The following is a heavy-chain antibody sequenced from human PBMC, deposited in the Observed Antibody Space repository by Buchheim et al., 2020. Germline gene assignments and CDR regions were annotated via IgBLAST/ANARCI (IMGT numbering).Heavy chain of an antibody. D-gene: IGHD4-17*01. J-gene: IGHJ6*02. CDR1: GGSVSNDDYY. V-gene: IGHV4-30-4*08. CDR2: IYYSGRT. Sequence: QVQLQESGPGLVKPSQTLSLTCTVSGGSVSNDDYYWSWIRQHPGRGLEWIGYIYYSGRTHYNPSLKSRVTISVDTSKNQFSLKLSSVTAADTAVYYCARLYNDYGDYYGMDVWGQGTT. CDR3: ARLYNDYGDYYGMDV.